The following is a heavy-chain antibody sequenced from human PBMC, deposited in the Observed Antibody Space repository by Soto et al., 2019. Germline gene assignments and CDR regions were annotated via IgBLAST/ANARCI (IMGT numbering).Heavy chain of an antibody. V-gene: IGHV5-51*01. CDR2: IFPSDSDT. Sequence: GESLKISCRTSGYKFTSSWIAWVRQMPGKGLEWMGIIFPSDSDTRYSPSFQGQVTISADRSTSTVFLQWASLKASDTAVYFCARKDKSGYFNWFDPWGQGTMVTVYS. CDR3: ARKDKSGYFNWFDP. D-gene: IGHD3-22*01. CDR1: GYKFTSSW. J-gene: IGHJ5*02.